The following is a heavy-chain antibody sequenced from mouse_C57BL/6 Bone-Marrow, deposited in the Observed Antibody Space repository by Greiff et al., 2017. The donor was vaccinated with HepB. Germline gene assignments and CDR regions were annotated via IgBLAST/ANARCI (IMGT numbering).Heavy chain of an antibody. CDR3: AYYYGSSPFAY. J-gene: IGHJ3*01. Sequence: VQLQQSGPELVKPGASVKMSCKASGYTFTDYNMHWVKQSHGKSLEWIGYINPNNGGTSYNQKFKGKATLTVNKSSSTAYMELRSLTSEDSAVYYCAYYYGSSPFAYWGQGTLVTVSA. D-gene: IGHD1-1*01. V-gene: IGHV1-22*01. CDR1: GYTFTDYN. CDR2: INPNNGGT.